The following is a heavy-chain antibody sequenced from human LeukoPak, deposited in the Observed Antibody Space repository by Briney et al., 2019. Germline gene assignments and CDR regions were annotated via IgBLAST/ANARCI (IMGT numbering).Heavy chain of an antibody. J-gene: IGHJ4*02. Sequence: GGCHRPSCAASGFTFSNYDMDWVRQAPGKGLKWVSGFRGSGAATFYADSVKGRFTISRDNSKNTLYLQMNSLRAEDTAVYYCAKSHHVTAIDFWGQGTLVTVSS. CDR2: FRGSGAAT. V-gene: IGHV3-23*01. CDR3: AKSHHVTAIDF. CDR1: GFTFSNYD. D-gene: IGHD2-21*02.